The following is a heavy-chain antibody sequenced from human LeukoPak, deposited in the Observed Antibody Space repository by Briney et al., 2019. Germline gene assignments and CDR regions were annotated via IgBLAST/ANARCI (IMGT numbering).Heavy chain of an antibody. CDR1: GGSISSGDYY. CDR3: ARDASDHDAFDI. CDR2: IYYSGST. V-gene: IGHV4-30-4*08. Sequence: SETLSLTCTVSGGSISSGDYYWSWIRQPPGKGLEWIGYIYYSGSTYYNPALKSRVTISVDTSKNQFSLKLSSVTAADTAVYYCARDASDHDAFDIWGQGTMVTVSS. J-gene: IGHJ3*02. D-gene: IGHD2-21*01.